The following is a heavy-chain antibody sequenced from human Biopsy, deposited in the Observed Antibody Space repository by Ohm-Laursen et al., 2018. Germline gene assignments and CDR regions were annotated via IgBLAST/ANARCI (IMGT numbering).Heavy chain of an antibody. CDR3: TRGGYYYDSLAYYYGFDP. V-gene: IGHV1-2*02. J-gene: IGHJ5*02. Sequence: GASLKVSCKSSGYTFTGYHVHWVRQAPGQGLEWMGWINAKTGDTNYAQKSQGRVTMTRDTSISTAYVDLSSLRSDDTAVYYCTRGGYYYDSLAYYYGFDPWGQGTLVTVSS. CDR2: INAKTGDT. D-gene: IGHD3-22*01. CDR1: GYTFTGYH.